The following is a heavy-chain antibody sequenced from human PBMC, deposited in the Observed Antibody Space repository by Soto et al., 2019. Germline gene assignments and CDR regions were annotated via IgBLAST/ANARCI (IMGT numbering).Heavy chain of an antibody. CDR3: TTDPHKYHAFWSGYYLNYYYYYGVDV. J-gene: IGHJ6*02. D-gene: IGHD3-3*01. CDR2: IKSKTDGGTT. V-gene: IGHV3-15*07. CDR1: GFTFSNAW. Sequence: EVQLVESGGGLVEPGGSLRLSCAASGFTFSNAWMNWVRQAPGKGLVWVGRIKSKTDGGTTDYAAPVKGRFTISGDDPKHTLYMKMHRLKTDATAVYYCTTDPHKYHAFWSGYYLNYYYYYGVDVWGQRTTVTVCS.